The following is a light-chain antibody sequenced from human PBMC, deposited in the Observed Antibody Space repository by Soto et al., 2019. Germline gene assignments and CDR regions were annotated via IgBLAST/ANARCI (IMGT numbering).Light chain of an antibody. CDR2: GTS. Sequence: EIVLTQSPGTLSVSPGERATLSCRASQTISSNNLAWYQQKPGQAPSLLIYGTSSRATGIPDRFRGSGSGTDFTLTIRRLEPEDSAIYYCQQYGSWTFGQGTKVEI. CDR3: QQYGSWT. J-gene: IGKJ1*01. V-gene: IGKV3-20*01. CDR1: QTISSNN.